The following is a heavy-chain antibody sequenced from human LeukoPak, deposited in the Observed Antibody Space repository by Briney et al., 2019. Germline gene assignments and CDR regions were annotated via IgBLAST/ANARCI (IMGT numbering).Heavy chain of an antibody. CDR1: GGSISSYY. Sequence: HSETLSLTCTVSGGSISSYYWTWIRQPPGKGLEWIGNIYYSGSTNYNPSLKSRVTISVDTSKNQFSLKLSSVTAADTAVYYCARQSYSSAWYFFAYWGQGTLVTVSS. D-gene: IGHD6-19*01. V-gene: IGHV4-59*08. CDR2: IYYSGST. CDR3: ARQSYSSAWYFFAY. J-gene: IGHJ4*02.